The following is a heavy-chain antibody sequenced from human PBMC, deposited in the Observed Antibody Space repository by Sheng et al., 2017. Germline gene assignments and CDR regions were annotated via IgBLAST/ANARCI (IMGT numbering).Heavy chain of an antibody. D-gene: IGHD2-15*01. J-gene: IGHJ6*02. CDR1: GFSLSSYE. CDR2: ISGSGITM. V-gene: IGHV3-48*03. Sequence: EVQLVDSGGGLVQPGGSLRLSRAASGFSLSSYEMTWVRQAPGKGLEWVSYISGSGITMSYADSVEGRFTISRDNAKNSLYLQMNSLRAEDTAVYYCARGGSSVDVWGQGTTV. CDR3: ARGGSSVDV.